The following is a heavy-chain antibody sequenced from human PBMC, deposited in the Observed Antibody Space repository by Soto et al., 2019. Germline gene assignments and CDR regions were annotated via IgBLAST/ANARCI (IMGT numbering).Heavy chain of an antibody. V-gene: IGHV4-59*01. CDR1: GGSISSYS. Sequence: QVQLQESGPGLVKPSETLSLTCTVSGGSISSYSWSWIRQPPGKGLEWIGHIHNSGRRNYNPSLKSRVTISLDTSKNQFSLKLTSVTAADTAVYYCSRGTQGGYCPGGDCYSETASWGQGTLVTVSS. CDR2: IHNSGRR. J-gene: IGHJ5*02. D-gene: IGHD2-15*01. CDR3: SRGTQGGYCPGGDCYSETAS.